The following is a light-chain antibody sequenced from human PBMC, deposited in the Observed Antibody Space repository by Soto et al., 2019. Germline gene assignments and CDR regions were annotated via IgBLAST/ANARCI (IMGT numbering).Light chain of an antibody. J-gene: IGKJ5*01. CDR2: GAS. CDR1: QSVSTN. CDR3: QQYKNWPLT. V-gene: IGKV3-15*01. Sequence: EIVMTQSPATLSVSPGESATLSCRPSQSVSTNLVWYQQKPGQAPRLLIYGASTRATGVPARFSGSGSGTEFTLSITSLQSEDFAVYHCQQYKNWPLTFGQGTRLEIK.